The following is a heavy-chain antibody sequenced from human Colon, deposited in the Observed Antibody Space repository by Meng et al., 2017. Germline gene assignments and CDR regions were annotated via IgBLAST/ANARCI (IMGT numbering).Heavy chain of an antibody. V-gene: IGHV3-7*01. Sequence: GESLKISCAASGFTFSGYWMRWVRQAPGKGLEWVANIKQDGSGKDYVDSVKGRFTISRDNAKNSLYLQMNSLRAEDTAVYYCARGSSDIGYSYGIHAVYYFDYWGQGTLVTVSS. CDR3: ARGSSDIGYSYGIHAVYYFDY. CDR1: GFTFSGYW. D-gene: IGHD5-18*01. CDR2: IKQDGSGK. J-gene: IGHJ4*02.